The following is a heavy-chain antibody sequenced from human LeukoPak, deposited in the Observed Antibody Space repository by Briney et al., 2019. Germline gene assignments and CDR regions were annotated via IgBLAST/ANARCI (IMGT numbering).Heavy chain of an antibody. Sequence: ASVKVSCKVSGYTFTDYYMHWVQQAPGKGLEWMGLVDPEDGETIYAEKFQGRVTITADTSTDTAYMELSSLRSEDTAVYYCASVVWGSYRSSLVFDYWGQGTLVTVSS. J-gene: IGHJ4*02. CDR3: ASVVWGSYRSSLVFDY. CDR1: GYTFTDYY. CDR2: VDPEDGET. D-gene: IGHD3-16*02. V-gene: IGHV1-69-2*01.